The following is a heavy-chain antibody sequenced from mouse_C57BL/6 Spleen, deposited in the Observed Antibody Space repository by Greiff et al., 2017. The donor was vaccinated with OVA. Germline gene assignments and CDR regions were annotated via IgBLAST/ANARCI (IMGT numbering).Heavy chain of an antibody. Sequence: EVQLQQSGPELVKPGASVKIPCKASGYTFTDYYMDWVKQSPGQSLEWIGDINPNNGGTNYNQKFKGKATLTVDKSSSTAYMELRSLTSEDTAVYYCARRDYYGSSYWFAYWGQGTLVTVSA. D-gene: IGHD1-1*01. CDR1: GYTFTDYY. J-gene: IGHJ3*01. CDR3: ARRDYYGSSYWFAY. V-gene: IGHV1-18*01. CDR2: INPNNGGT.